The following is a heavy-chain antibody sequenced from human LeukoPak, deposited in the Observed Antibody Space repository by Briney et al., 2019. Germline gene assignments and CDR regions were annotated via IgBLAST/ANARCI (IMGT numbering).Heavy chain of an antibody. Sequence: SETLSLTCTVSGYSISSGYYWGWIRQPPGKGLEWIGSIYHSGSTYYNPSLKSRVTISVDTSKNQFSLKLSSVTAADTAVYYCARGPYCSSTSCYDAFDIWGQGTMVTVSS. J-gene: IGHJ3*02. CDR1: GYSISSGYY. CDR2: IYHSGST. V-gene: IGHV4-38-2*02. D-gene: IGHD2-2*01. CDR3: ARGPYCSSTSCYDAFDI.